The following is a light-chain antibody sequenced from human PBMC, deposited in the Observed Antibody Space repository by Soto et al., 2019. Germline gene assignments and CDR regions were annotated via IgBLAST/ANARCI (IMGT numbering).Light chain of an antibody. CDR2: GAS. CDR1: QSVSSSY. V-gene: IGKV3-20*01. Sequence: DSVLTQSPRTLSLSPGQRAALSCRASQSVSSSYLAWYQQKPGQAPRLLIYGASTRATGIPARFSGSGSGTDFTLTISRLEPEDFAVYYCQQYGSSGTFGQGTKVDIK. CDR3: QQYGSSGT. J-gene: IGKJ1*01.